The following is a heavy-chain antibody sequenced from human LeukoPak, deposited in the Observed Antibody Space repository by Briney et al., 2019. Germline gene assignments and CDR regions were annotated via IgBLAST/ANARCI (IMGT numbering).Heavy chain of an antibody. J-gene: IGHJ4*02. CDR1: GFTFNNYA. V-gene: IGHV4-34*08. Sequence: KPGGSLRLSCAASGFTFNNYAMNWVRQAPGKGLEWIGEINHSGGTNYNPSLKSRVTISVDTSKNQLSLKLSSVTAADTAVYYCAKKQESDVIDYWGQGTLVTVSS. CDR3: AKKQESDVIDY. CDR2: INHSGGT.